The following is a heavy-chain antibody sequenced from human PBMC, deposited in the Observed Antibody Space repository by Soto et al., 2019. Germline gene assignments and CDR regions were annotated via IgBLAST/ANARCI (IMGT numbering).Heavy chain of an antibody. CDR3: AHRYGGNYYRWYFDS. V-gene: IGHV2-5*01. J-gene: IGHJ4*02. CDR1: GFSLSTSGAG. D-gene: IGHD1-26*01. CDR2: ISWKDEK. Sequence: QITLKESGPTLVKPTQTLTVTCTFSGFSLSTSGAGVGWIRQSPGKAPEWLALISWKDEKRYNPGLKSRLTITQDTSKNQALLTMTNLDPVDTATYFCAHRYGGNYYRWYFDSWGQGTLVTVSS.